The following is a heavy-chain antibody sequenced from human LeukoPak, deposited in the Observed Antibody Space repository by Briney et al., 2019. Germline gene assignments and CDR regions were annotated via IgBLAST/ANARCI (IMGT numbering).Heavy chain of an antibody. CDR3: ARGNGLYDFWSPRGDWFDP. J-gene: IGHJ5*02. V-gene: IGHV4-59*08. D-gene: IGHD3-3*01. CDR1: GGSISSYY. Sequence: PSETLSLTCTVSGGSISSYYWSWIRQPPGKGLEWIGYIYYSGSTNYNPSLKSRVTISVDTSKNQFSLKLSSVTAADTAVYYCARGNGLYDFWSPRGDWFDPWGQGTLVTVSS. CDR2: IYYSGST.